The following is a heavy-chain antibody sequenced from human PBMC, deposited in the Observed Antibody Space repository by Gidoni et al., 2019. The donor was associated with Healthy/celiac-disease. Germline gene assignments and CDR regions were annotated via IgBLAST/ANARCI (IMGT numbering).Heavy chain of an antibody. Sequence: EVQLVESGGGLVQPGGSLRLSCEASGFTFSSYDMHWVRQATGKGLEGVSAIGTAGDTYYPGSVKGRFTISRENAKNSLYLQMNSLRAGDTAVYYCARLAIVDDAFDIWGQGTMVTVSS. CDR2: IGTAGDT. CDR1: GFTFSSYD. CDR3: ARLAIVDDAFDI. V-gene: IGHV3-13*01. D-gene: IGHD3-16*02. J-gene: IGHJ3*02.